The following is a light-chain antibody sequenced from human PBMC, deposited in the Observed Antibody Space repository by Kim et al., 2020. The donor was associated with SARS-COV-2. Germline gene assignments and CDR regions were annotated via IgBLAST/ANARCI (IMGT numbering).Light chain of an antibody. CDR2: GVS. J-gene: IGLJ2*01. Sequence: GQSITISCTGTSSDVGGYNHVSWYQQHPGKAPRLMIYGVSKRPSGVSNRFSGSKSGNTASLTISGLQAEDEADYYCSSYTSSSTLVFGGGTQLTVL. CDR3: SSYTSSSTLV. CDR1: SSDVGGYNH. V-gene: IGLV2-14*04.